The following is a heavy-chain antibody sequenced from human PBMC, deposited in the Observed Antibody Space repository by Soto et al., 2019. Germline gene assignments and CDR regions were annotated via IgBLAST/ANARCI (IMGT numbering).Heavy chain of an antibody. J-gene: IGHJ5*02. CDR2: IYPDDSDT. V-gene: IGHV5-51*01. Sequence: GASMKISCKGSGYSFTNYLIGWVRPLPGKGLEWMGMIYPDDSDTKYSQSFQGQVTFSADKTINTAFLQCSSLKAADTAIYYCARLEWLSLSAWLDPWGQGTLVTVSS. CDR3: ARLEWLSLSAWLDP. CDR1: GYSFTNYL. D-gene: IGHD3-3*01.